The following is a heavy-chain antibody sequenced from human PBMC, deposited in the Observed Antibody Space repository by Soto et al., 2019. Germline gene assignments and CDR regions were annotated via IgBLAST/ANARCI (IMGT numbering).Heavy chain of an antibody. CDR3: ARESGDWPLNWFDP. Sequence: GSLRLSCTASGFNFSNHWMHWVRQRPAEGLVWVSRITSDGKSKAYAESVKGRFAISRDNAKNTLYLQMNGLTAEDTAVYYCARESGDWPLNWFDPWGQGTLVTVSS. CDR2: ITSDGKSK. D-gene: IGHD2-21*02. J-gene: IGHJ5*02. V-gene: IGHV3-74*01. CDR1: GFNFSNHW.